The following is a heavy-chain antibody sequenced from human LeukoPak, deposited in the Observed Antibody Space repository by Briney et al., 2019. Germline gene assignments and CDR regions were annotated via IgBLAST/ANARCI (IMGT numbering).Heavy chain of an antibody. Sequence: AGGSLRLSCAASGFTFDDYAMHWVRQAPGKGLEWVSGISWNSGSIVYADSVKGRFTISRDNAKNSLYLQMDSLRPEDTALYYCAKVDDSSGYGYDYWGQGTLVTVSS. CDR2: ISWNSGSI. V-gene: IGHV3-9*01. CDR3: AKVDDSSGYGYDY. D-gene: IGHD3-22*01. CDR1: GFTFDDYA. J-gene: IGHJ4*02.